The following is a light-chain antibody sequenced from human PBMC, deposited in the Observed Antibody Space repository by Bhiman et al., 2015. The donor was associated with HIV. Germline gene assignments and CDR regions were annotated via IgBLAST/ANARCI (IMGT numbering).Light chain of an antibody. CDR3: AAWDDSLNGSYV. Sequence: QSVLTQPPSVSGAPGQRVTISCTGSSSNIGAGYDVHWYQQLPGTAPKLLIYTNNNRPSGVPDRFSGSKSGASASLAISGLQSEDEADYYCAAWDDSLNGSYVFGTGTKVTVL. V-gene: IGLV1-50*01. J-gene: IGLJ1*01. CDR2: TNN. CDR1: SSNIGAGYD.